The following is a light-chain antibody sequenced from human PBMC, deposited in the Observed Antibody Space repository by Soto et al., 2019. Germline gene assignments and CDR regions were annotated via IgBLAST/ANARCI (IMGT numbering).Light chain of an antibody. J-gene: IGLJ1*01. CDR1: SSDVGGYNY. CDR2: EVS. Sequence: QSVLTQPPSASGSPGRSVTISCTGTSSDVGGYNYVSWYQQHPGKAPKLMIYEVSKRPSGVPDRFSGSKSGNTASLTVSGLQAEDEADYYCSSYAGNLYVFGTGTKLTVL. V-gene: IGLV2-8*01. CDR3: SSYAGNLYV.